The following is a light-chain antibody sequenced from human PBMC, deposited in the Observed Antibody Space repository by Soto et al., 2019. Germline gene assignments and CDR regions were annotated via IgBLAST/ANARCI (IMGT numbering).Light chain of an antibody. CDR1: SSDVGSYNL. CDR3: CSYAGTSTHSV. V-gene: IGLV2-23*02. J-gene: IGLJ7*01. CDR2: EVS. Sequence: QSALTQPASVSGSPGQSITISCTGTSSDVGSYNLVSWYLQHPGKAPKLIISEVSKRPSGISDRFSGSKSGSTASLTISGLQAEDEADYYCCSYAGTSTHSVFGGGTQLTVL.